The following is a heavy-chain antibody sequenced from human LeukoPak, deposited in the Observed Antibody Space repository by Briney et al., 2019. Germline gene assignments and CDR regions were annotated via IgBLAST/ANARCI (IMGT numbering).Heavy chain of an antibody. D-gene: IGHD5-12*01. CDR3: LPTKVDFHR. J-gene: IGHJ4*02. CDR1: GFTFTDYA. Sequence: GGSLRLSFAASGFTFTDYAMSWDRQPPGKRVEWVSSISASGNNTFYAVSVKGHCTISRDNSKKTVFLQMGSLRAEDTSVYYCLPTKVDFHRWGRGTQVTVSS. CDR2: ISASGNNT. V-gene: IGHV3-23*01.